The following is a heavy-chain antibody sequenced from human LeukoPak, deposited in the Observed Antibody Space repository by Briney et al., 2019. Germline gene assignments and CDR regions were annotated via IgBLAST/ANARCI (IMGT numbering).Heavy chain of an antibody. J-gene: IGHJ1*01. CDR1: GFTFSSYW. D-gene: IGHD3-22*01. Sequence: PGGSLRVSCAASGFTFSSYWMSWVRQAPGKGLEWVANINQDGSKKYYVDSVKGRFTISRDNAKNSLSLQMNGLRAEDTAVYYCARDSSGYYYEYFQHWGQGTLVTVSS. CDR2: INQDGSKK. CDR3: ARDSSGYYYEYFQH. V-gene: IGHV3-7*01.